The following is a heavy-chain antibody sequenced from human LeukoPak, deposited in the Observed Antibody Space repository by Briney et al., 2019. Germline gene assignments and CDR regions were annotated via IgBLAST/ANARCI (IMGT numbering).Heavy chain of an antibody. CDR2: IYHSGST. J-gene: IGHJ4*02. CDR3: ARHRRFRSTLGFDY. CDR1: GGSISSSNW. D-gene: IGHD3-16*01. V-gene: IGHV4-4*02. Sequence: SETLSLTCTVSGGSISSSNWWSWVRQPPGKGLEWIGEIYHSGSTNYNPSLKSRVTISVDKSKNQFSLKLSSVTAADTAVYYCARHRRFRSTLGFDYWGQGTLVTVSS.